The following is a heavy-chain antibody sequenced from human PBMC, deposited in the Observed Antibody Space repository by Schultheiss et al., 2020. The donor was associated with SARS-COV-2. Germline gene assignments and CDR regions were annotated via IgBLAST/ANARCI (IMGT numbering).Heavy chain of an antibody. V-gene: IGHV4-34*01. D-gene: IGHD7-27*01. CDR3: ARGQTGHMPFDY. Sequence: GSLRLSCAVYGGSFSGYYWSWIRQPPGKGLEWIGEINHSGSTNYNPSLKSRVTISVDTSKNQFSLKLSSVTAADTAVYYCARGQTGHMPFDYWGQGTLVTVSS. CDR2: INHSGST. CDR1: GGSFSGYY. J-gene: IGHJ4*02.